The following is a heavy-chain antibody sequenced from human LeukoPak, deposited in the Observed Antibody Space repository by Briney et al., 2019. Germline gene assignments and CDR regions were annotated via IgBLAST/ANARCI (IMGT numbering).Heavy chain of an antibody. J-gene: IGHJ4*02. Sequence: GGSLRLSCAASGFIFDNFAIHWVRQAPGKGLEWVSIVSFDGRKNFYADSVKGRFTVSRDNSKNTVYLHMNSLRPDDTAVYFCARDRNVVGADFDYWGQGTLVTVSS. CDR3: ARDRNVVGADFDY. CDR2: VSFDGRKN. CDR1: GFIFDNFA. V-gene: IGHV3-30*04. D-gene: IGHD2-15*01.